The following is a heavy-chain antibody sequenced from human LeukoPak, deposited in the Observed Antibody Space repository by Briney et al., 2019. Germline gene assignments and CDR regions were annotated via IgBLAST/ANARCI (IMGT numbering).Heavy chain of an antibody. CDR1: GGSIGSGGYY. CDR3: ARGSMTTGGDY. J-gene: IGHJ4*02. CDR2: IYYSGST. V-gene: IGHV4-31*03. D-gene: IGHD4-17*01. Sequence: SETLSLTCTVSGGSIGSGGYYWSWIRQHPGKGLEWIGYIYYSGSTYYNPSLKSRVTISVDTSKNQFSLKLSSVTAADTAVYYCARGSMTTGGDYWGQGTLVTVSS.